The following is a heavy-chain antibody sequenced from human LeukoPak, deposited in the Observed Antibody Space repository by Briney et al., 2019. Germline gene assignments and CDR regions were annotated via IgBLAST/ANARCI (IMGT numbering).Heavy chain of an antibody. V-gene: IGHV3-15*01. CDR1: GFTFSYAW. CDR2: IRSKTGSGTK. Sequence: GGSLRLSCAASGFTFSYAWMSWVRQAPGKGLEWVGRIRSKTGSGTKDYAAPVKGRFTISRDDSQNTLYLQMNSLKIEDTAVYYCAKDRTVYHGGVIDYWGQGTLVTVSS. CDR3: AKDRTVYHGGVIDY. J-gene: IGHJ4*02. D-gene: IGHD5/OR15-5a*01.